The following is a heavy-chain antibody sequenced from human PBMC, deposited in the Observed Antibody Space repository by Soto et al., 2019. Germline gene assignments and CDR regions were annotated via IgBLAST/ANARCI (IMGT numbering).Heavy chain of an antibody. J-gene: IGHJ4*02. CDR1: GGSISSYY. V-gene: IGHV4-59*01. D-gene: IGHD2-8*01. CDR3: ARHVKYCTNGVCYNGSFDY. CDR2: IYYSGST. Sequence: SETLSLTCTVSGGSISSYYWSWIRQPPGKGLEWIGYIYYSGSTNYNPSLKSRVTISVDTSKNQFSLKLGSVTAADTALYYCARHVKYCTNGVCYNGSFDYWGQGTLVTVSS.